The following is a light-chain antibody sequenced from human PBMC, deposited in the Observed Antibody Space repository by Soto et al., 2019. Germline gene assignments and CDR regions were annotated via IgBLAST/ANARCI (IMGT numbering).Light chain of an antibody. CDR1: SSNMGSNT. Sequence: QSVLTQPPSASGTPGQRVTISCSGSSSNMGSNTVNWYQQLPGTAPKLLTRSNNQRPSGGPDRFSGSKSGTSASLAISGLQSEDEADYYCAAWDDSLNGVVFGGGTKLTVL. CDR3: AAWDDSLNGVV. J-gene: IGLJ2*01. CDR2: SNN. V-gene: IGLV1-44*01.